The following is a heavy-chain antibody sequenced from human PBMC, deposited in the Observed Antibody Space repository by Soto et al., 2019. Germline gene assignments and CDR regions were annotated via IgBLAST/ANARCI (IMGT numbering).Heavy chain of an antibody. J-gene: IGHJ4*02. Sequence: QVQLVQSGAEVKKPGSSVKVSCKASGGSFGNSAINWVRQTPGQGLEWLGGFIPVYRTLNYAQKFQGRVTITAAESTGTAYMTLSSLASDDPAVYYCATGVIWIGYFTVDSWGQGTRVTVSS. CDR1: GGSFGNSA. CDR3: ATGVIWIGYFTVDS. V-gene: IGHV1-69*01. CDR2: FIPVYRTL. D-gene: IGHD3-3*01.